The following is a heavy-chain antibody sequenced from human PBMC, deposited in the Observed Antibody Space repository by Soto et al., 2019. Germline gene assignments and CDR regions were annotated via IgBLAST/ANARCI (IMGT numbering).Heavy chain of an antibody. V-gene: IGHV4-59*08. CDR3: ARHGSFRGNFDY. D-gene: IGHD1-26*01. CDR1: GGSISPYY. CDR2: VYYSGST. J-gene: IGHJ4*02. Sequence: PSETLSLTCSVSGGSISPYYWSWIRQPPGEGLEWIGYVYYSGSTKYNPSLKSRVTISLDASKNQFSLKLTSVTAADTAVYYCARHGSFRGNFDYWGQGALVTVSS.